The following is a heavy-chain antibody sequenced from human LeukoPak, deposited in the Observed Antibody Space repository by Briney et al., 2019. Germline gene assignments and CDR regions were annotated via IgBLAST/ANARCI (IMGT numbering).Heavy chain of an antibody. D-gene: IGHD7-27*01. CDR1: GGSISSYY. J-gene: IGHJ6*03. Sequence: KPSETLSLTCTVSGGSISSYYWSWIRQPAGKGLEWIGRIYTSGSTNYNPSLKSRVTMSVDTSTNQFSLKLRSVTAADTAVYYCARGYNWGSPTRNFYYLDVWGKGTTVTVSS. V-gene: IGHV4-4*07. CDR2: IYTSGST. CDR3: ARGYNWGSPTRNFYYLDV.